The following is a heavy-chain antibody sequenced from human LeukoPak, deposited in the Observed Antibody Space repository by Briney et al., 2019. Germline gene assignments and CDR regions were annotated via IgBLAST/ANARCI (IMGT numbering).Heavy chain of an antibody. CDR2: ISSYNDNT. Sequence: ASVKVSCKASGYTFSNYGISWVRQAPGHGLEWMGWISSYNDNTNYAQKLQGRVTMTTDTSTSTAYMELRSLRAEDTAVYYCARDVRKQWPSDAFDIWGQGTMVTVSS. CDR3: ARDVRKQWPSDAFDI. D-gene: IGHD6-19*01. V-gene: IGHV1-18*01. CDR1: GYTFSNYG. J-gene: IGHJ3*02.